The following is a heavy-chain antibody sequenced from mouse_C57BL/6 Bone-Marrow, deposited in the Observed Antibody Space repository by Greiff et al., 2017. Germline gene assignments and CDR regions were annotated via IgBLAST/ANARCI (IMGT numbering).Heavy chain of an antibody. CDR1: GYTFTSYW. V-gene: IGHV1-69*01. Sequence: QVQLQQPGAELVMPGASVKLSCKASGYTFTSYWMHWVKQRPGQGLEWIGEIDPSDSYTNYNQKFKGKSTLTVDKSSSTAYMQLSSLTSEDSAVYYCASSDDSGSSYWYFDVWGTGTTVTVSS. CDR3: ASSDDSGSSYWYFDV. CDR2: IDPSDSYT. D-gene: IGHD1-1*01. J-gene: IGHJ1*03.